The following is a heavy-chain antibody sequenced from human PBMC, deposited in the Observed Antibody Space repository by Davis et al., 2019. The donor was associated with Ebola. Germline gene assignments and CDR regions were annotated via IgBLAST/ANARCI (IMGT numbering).Heavy chain of an antibody. D-gene: IGHD3-3*01. Sequence: GESLKISCAASGFTFSSYGMHWVRQAAGKGLEWVAVIWYDGSNKYYADSVKGRFTISRDNSKNTLYLQMNSLRAEDTAVYYCARDRTYYDFWSGYYYYYYYGMDVWGQGTTVTVSS. CDR1: GFTFSSYG. J-gene: IGHJ6*02. V-gene: IGHV3-33*08. CDR2: IWYDGSNK. CDR3: ARDRTYYDFWSGYYYYYYYGMDV.